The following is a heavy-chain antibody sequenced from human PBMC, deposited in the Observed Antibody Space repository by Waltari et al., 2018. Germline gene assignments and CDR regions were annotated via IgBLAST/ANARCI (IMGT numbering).Heavy chain of an antibody. CDR3: ARGSGYENWDYFDY. CDR2: INPIFGTA. Sequence: VQLVQAGSVVKKPGASVTVSCKASGYTFTSNYMHWVRQATGQGLEWMGIINPIFGTANYAQKFQGRVTITADESTSTAYIELSSLRSEDTAVYYCARGSGYENWDYFDYWGQGTTVTVSS. CDR1: GYTFTSNY. V-gene: IGHV1-46*01. D-gene: IGHD5-12*01. J-gene: IGHJ4*03.